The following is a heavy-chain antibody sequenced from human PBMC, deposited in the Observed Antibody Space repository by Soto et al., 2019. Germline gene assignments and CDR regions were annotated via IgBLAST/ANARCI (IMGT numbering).Heavy chain of an antibody. D-gene: IGHD1-7*01. CDR2: ISYDGSNK. CDR1: GFTFSSYG. Sequence: QVQLVESGGGVVQPGRSLRLSCAASGFTFSSYGMHWVRQAPGKGLEWVAVISYDGSNKYYADSVKGRFTISRDNSKNTLYLQMNSLRAEYTAVYYCAGNANNDVYNWNFGPYYFDYWGQGTLVTVSS. J-gene: IGHJ4*02. V-gene: IGHV3-30*03. CDR3: AGNANNDVYNWNFGPYYFDY.